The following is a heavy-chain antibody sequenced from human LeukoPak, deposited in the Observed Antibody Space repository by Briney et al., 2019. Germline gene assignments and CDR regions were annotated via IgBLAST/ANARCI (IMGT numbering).Heavy chain of an antibody. J-gene: IGHJ5*02. CDR1: GFTFSSYS. CDR2: ISSSSSTI. CDR3: ARDGWGSTSLNWFDP. D-gene: IGHD2-2*01. Sequence: PGGSLRLSCAASGFTFSSYSMNWVRQAPGKGLEWVSYISSSSSTIYYADSVKGRFTISRDNAKNSLYLQMNRLRVEDTAVYYCARDGWGSTSLNWFDPWGQGTLVIVSS. V-gene: IGHV3-48*04.